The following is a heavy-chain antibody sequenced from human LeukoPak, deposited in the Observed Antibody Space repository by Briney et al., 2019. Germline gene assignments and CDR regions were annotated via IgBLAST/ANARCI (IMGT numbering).Heavy chain of an antibody. CDR1: GYTFTSYG. J-gene: IGHJ3*02. CDR2: ISAYNGNT. V-gene: IGHV1-18*01. Sequence: ASVKVSCKASGYTFTSYGISWVRQAPGQGLEWMGWISAYNGNTNYAQKLQGRVTMTTDTSTSTAYMELRSLRSDDTAVYYCARDGPDYGGNSGYDAFDIWGQGTMVTVSS. CDR3: ARDGPDYGGNSGYDAFDI. D-gene: IGHD4-23*01.